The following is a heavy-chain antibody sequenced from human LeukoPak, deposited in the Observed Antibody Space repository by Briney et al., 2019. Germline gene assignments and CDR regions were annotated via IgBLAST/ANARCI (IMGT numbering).Heavy chain of an antibody. V-gene: IGHV3-48*04. CDR3: AKSRSGSANWALQIFDN. CDR1: GFTFSSQT. Sequence: GGSLRLSCTASGFTFSSQTMNWVRQAPGKGLEWVSYISSTSSVIYYADSVKGRFTISRDNSKNSLFVQMNSLRAEDTAVYFCAKSRSGSANWALQIFDNWGQGTLVTVSS. D-gene: IGHD1-1*01. J-gene: IGHJ4*02. CDR2: ISSTSSVI.